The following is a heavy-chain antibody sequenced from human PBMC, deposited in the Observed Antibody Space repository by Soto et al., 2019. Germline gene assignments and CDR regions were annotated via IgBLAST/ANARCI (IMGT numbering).Heavy chain of an antibody. V-gene: IGHV4-4*02. CDR3: ARVSGSYYYGMDV. J-gene: IGHJ6*02. CDR1: GGSISSSYW. Sequence: QVQLQESGPGLVKPSGTLSLTCAVSGGSISSSYWWSWVRKPPGKGLEWIGEIYHSGSTNYNTSLKSRVTISVDKSKNQFSLKVTSVTAADTAVYYCARVSGSYYYGMDVWGQGTTVTVSS. CDR2: IYHSGST.